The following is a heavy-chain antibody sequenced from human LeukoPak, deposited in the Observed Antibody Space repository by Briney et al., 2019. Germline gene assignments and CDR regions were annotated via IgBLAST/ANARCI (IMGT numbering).Heavy chain of an antibody. D-gene: IGHD1-26*01. J-gene: IGHJ4*02. CDR2: IYYSGST. CDR3: ARHVEGGSYEPYFDY. V-gene: IGHV4-59*08. Sequence: SETLSLTCTVSGGSISSYYWSWIRQPPGKGLEWIGYIYYSGSTNYNPSLKSRVTISVDTSKNQFSLKLSSVTAADTAVYYCARHVEGGSYEPYFDYWGQGTLVTVSS. CDR1: GGSISSYY.